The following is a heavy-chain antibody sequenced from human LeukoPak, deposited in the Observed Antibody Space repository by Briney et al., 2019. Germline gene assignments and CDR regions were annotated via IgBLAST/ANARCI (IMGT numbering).Heavy chain of an antibody. CDR1: GFSFNTYW. V-gene: IGHV3-74*01. CDR2: INSDGSIV. CDR3: SRGRNWDDGDY. D-gene: IGHD1-1*01. Sequence: GGSLRLSCAASGFSFNTYWMYWVRQAPGKGPVWVSHINSDGSIVNYEDSVKGRFTISRDNAKNTLFLQMNSLRADDTALYCCSRGRNWDDGDYWGQGTMVTVSS. J-gene: IGHJ4*02.